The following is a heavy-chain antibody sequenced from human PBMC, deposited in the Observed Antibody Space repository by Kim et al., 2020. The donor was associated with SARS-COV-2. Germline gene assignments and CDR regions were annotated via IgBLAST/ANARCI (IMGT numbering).Heavy chain of an antibody. CDR2: ISSSGSTI. J-gene: IGHJ4*02. CDR3: ASSGLGYCSSTSCYELDLYFDY. V-gene: IGHV3-48*03. CDR1: GFTFSSYE. Sequence: GGSLRLSCAASGFTFSSYEMNWVRQAPGKGLEWVSYISSSGSTIYYADSVKGRFTISRDNAKNSLYLQMNSLRAEDTAVYYCASSGLGYCSSTSCYELDLYFDYWGQGTLVTVSS. D-gene: IGHD2-2*01.